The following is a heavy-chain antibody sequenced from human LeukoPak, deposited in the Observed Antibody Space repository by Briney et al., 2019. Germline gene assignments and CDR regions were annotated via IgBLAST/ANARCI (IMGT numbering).Heavy chain of an antibody. Sequence: GGSLRLSCAASGFTFSSYSMNWVRQAPGKGLEWVSSISSSSSYIYYADSVKGRFTISRDNAKNSLYLQMNSLRAEDTAVYYCAKTRGYFDWLSPPGYWGQGTLVTVSS. J-gene: IGHJ4*02. V-gene: IGHV3-21*01. CDR2: ISSSSSYI. D-gene: IGHD3-9*01. CDR3: AKTRGYFDWLSPPGY. CDR1: GFTFSSYS.